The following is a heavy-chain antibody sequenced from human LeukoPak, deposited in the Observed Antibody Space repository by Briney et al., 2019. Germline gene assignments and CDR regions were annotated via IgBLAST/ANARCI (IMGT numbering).Heavy chain of an antibody. Sequence: PGGSLRLSCAASGFSFGTFAMTWVRQAPGKGLESVSGRVGNGDTYYADSVKGRFTLSRDSSKNTVYLQMNSLRVEDTAIYYCAKALRKYYGSGSYYSRVYYFDYWGQGTLVTVSS. D-gene: IGHD3-10*01. CDR3: AKALRKYYGSGSYYSRVYYFDY. CDR1: GFSFGTFA. V-gene: IGHV3-23*01. CDR2: RVGNGDT. J-gene: IGHJ4*02.